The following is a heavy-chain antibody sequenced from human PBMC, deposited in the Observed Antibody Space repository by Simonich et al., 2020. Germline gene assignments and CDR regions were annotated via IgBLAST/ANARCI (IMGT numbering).Heavy chain of an antibody. J-gene: IGHJ3*02. CDR2: SNPNRGGT. CDR3: ARNGLVGILKAFDI. Sequence: QVQLVQSGAEVKKPGASVKVSCKASGYTFTGSYMHWLRQAPGQGLEWMGWSNPNRGGTNYAKKFQGRVTMTKDTAISTAYMELSRLRSDDTAVYYCARNGLVGILKAFDIWGQGTMVTVSS. CDR1: GYTFTGSY. D-gene: IGHD2-21*01. V-gene: IGHV1-2*02.